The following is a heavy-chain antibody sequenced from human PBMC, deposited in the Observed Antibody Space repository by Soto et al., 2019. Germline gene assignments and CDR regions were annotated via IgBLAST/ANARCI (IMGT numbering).Heavy chain of an antibody. CDR3: ATDRVTFGGVIVRLGWGNFDY. J-gene: IGHJ4*02. CDR1: GYTLTELS. CDR2: FDPEDGET. V-gene: IGHV1-24*01. Sequence: QVQLVQSGAEVKKPGASVKVSCKVSGYTLTELSMHWVRQAPGKGLEWMGGFDPEDGETIYAQKFQGRVTMTEDTSTDTAYMVLSSLRSEDTAVYYSATDRVTFGGVIVRLGWGNFDYWGQGTLVTVSS. D-gene: IGHD3-16*02.